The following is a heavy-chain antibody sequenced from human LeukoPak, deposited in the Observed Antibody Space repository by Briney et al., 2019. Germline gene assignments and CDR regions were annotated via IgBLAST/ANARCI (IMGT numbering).Heavy chain of an antibody. D-gene: IGHD2-2*01. Sequence: SVRVSCKTSGGSFRSYGLNWVRQAPGQGLWWMGGFIPILGTPKYAQNLQGRVTITADGSTSTGYMELSSLRFEDTAVYYCARGLYCSSSTSCYDCGMDVWGQGTTVTVSS. V-gene: IGHV1-69*13. J-gene: IGHJ6*02. CDR3: ARGLYCSSSTSCYDCGMDV. CDR1: GGSFRSYG. CDR2: FIPILGTP.